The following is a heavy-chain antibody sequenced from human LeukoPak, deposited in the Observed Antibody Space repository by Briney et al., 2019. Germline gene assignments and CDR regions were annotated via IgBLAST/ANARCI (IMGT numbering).Heavy chain of an antibody. D-gene: IGHD2-15*01. V-gene: IGHV1-69*05. CDR2: IIPIFGTA. CDR3: ASSSGEPRNNWFDP. Sequence: GASVKVSCKASGGTFSSYAISWVRQAPAQGLEWMGGIIPIFGTANYAQKFQGRVTITTDESTSTAYMELSSLRSEDTAVYYCASSSGEPRNNWFDPWGQGTLVTVSS. J-gene: IGHJ5*02. CDR1: GGTFSSYA.